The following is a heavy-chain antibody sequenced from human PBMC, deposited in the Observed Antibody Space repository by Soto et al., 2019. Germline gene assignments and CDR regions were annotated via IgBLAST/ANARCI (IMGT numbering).Heavy chain of an antibody. CDR2: SIPISGTA. V-gene: IGHV1-69*01. CDR3: ARSQGSSTSLEIYYYYYYGMDV. D-gene: IGHD2-2*01. CDR1: GGTFSSYA. Sequence: QVPLVQSGAEVKKPGSSVKVSCKASGGTFSSYAISWVRQAPGQGLEWMGGSIPISGTANYAQKFQGRVKITADESTSTAYMELSSLRSEDTAVYYCARSQGSSTSLEIYYYYYYGMDVWGQGTTVTVSS. J-gene: IGHJ6*02.